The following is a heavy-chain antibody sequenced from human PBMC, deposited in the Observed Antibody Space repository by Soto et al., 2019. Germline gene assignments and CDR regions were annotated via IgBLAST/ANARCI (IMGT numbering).Heavy chain of an antibody. Sequence: SETLSLTCTVSGGSITTGGYYWSWIRQLPGKGLEWIGHRYYSESTYYNPSLESRVSISLDTSKNQFSLKLSFVTAADTAMYYCARTKCSGGSCYSWSLDYWGQGTPVTVSS. D-gene: IGHD2-15*01. CDR3: ARTKCSGGSCYSWSLDY. V-gene: IGHV4-31*03. J-gene: IGHJ4*02. CDR1: GGSITTGGYY. CDR2: RYYSEST.